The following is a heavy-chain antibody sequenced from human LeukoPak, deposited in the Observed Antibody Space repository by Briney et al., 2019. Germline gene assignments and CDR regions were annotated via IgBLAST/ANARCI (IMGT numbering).Heavy chain of an antibody. CDR2: IVVGSGNT. Sequence: SVKVSCKASGFTFTSSAVQWVRQARGQRLEWIGWIVVGSGNTNYAQKFQERVTITRDMSTSTAYMELSSLRSEDTAVYYCAADRWFGELSSNYWGQGTLVTVSS. CDR3: AADRWFGELSSNY. CDR1: GFTFTSSA. V-gene: IGHV1-58*01. J-gene: IGHJ4*02. D-gene: IGHD3-10*01.